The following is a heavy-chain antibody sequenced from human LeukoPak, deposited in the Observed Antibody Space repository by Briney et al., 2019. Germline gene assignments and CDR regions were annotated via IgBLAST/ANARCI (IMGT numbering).Heavy chain of an antibody. J-gene: IGHJ6*02. CDR1: GFTFGDYA. CDR2: IRSKAYGGTT. Sequence: GGSLRLSCTASGFTFGDYAMSWVRQAPGKGLEWVGFIRSKAYGGTTEYAASVKGRFTISRDDPKSIAYLQMNSLKTEDTAVYYCTRSVFTAGYYDSSGPGVAGMDVWGQGTMVTVSS. V-gene: IGHV3-49*04. CDR3: TRSVFTAGYYDSSGPGVAGMDV. D-gene: IGHD3-22*01.